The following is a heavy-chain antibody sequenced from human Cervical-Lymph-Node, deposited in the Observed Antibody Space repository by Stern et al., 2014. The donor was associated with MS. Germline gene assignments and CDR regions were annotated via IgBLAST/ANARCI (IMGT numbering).Heavy chain of an antibody. Sequence: QVQLQESGPGLVKPSQTLSLTCTVYGGSISSGGYYWSWIRQHPGKGLEWIGYIYYSGRTYYNPSLEGRVTLEHVRSKYAFSINVSSVTAADTAVYYCARDREYCSGNSCYSGAFDIWGQGTMVTVSS. J-gene: IGHJ3*02. CDR2: IYYSGRT. CDR1: GGSISSGGYY. D-gene: IGHD2-15*01. V-gene: IGHV4-31*03. CDR3: ARDREYCSGNSCYSGAFDI.